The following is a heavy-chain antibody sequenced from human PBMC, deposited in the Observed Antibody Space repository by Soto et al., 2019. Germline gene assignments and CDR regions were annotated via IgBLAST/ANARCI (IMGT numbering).Heavy chain of an antibody. Sequence: SETLSLTCAVYGGSVSGNYWSWIRQPPGKGLEWIGEINHSGSTNYNPSLRSRVTISLDTSKNQFSLKLSSVTAADTGVYYCASLDCGGGSCYFDYWGQGTLVTVSS. CDR3: ASLDCGGGSCYFDY. J-gene: IGHJ4*02. CDR1: GGSVSGNY. V-gene: IGHV4-34*01. D-gene: IGHD2-15*01. CDR2: INHSGST.